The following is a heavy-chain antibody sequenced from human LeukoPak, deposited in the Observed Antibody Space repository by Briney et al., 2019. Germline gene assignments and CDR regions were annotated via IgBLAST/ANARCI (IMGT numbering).Heavy chain of an antibody. CDR2: ISYDGSNK. CDR1: GFTFSSYG. D-gene: IGHD3-10*01. Sequence: PGRSLRLSCAASGFTFSSYGMHWVRQAPGKGLEWVAVISYDGSNKYYADSVKGRFTISRDNSKNTLYLQMNSLRAEDTAVYFCATGERMVRGDGVDYWGQGTLVTVSS. J-gene: IGHJ4*02. CDR3: ATGERMVRGDGVDY. V-gene: IGHV3-30*03.